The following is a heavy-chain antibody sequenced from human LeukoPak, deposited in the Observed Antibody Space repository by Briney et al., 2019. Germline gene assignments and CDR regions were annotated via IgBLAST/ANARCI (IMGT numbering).Heavy chain of an antibody. D-gene: IGHD5-18*01. Sequence: SVTLSLTCTVSGGSISSYYWSWIRQPPGKGLEWIGYIYYSGSTNYDPSLKSRVTISVDTSKNQFSLKLSSVTAADTAVYYCASLQLKGDYFDYWGQGTLVTVSS. CDR2: IYYSGST. J-gene: IGHJ4*02. V-gene: IGHV4-59*01. CDR3: ASLQLKGDYFDY. CDR1: GGSISSYY.